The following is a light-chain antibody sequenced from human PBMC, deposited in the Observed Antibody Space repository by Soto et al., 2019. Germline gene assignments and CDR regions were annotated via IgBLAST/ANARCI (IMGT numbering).Light chain of an antibody. Sequence: QSVLTQPASVSGSPGQSIAISCTGTNSNLGDYNLVSWFQQHPGEVPKLIIYEVTRRPSGVSNRFSGSKSGNTASLTIPGLQAEDEAQYYCCSIAGISTFVFGTGTKVTVL. V-gene: IGLV2-23*02. CDR1: NSNLGDYNL. J-gene: IGLJ1*01. CDR3: CSIAGISTFV. CDR2: EVT.